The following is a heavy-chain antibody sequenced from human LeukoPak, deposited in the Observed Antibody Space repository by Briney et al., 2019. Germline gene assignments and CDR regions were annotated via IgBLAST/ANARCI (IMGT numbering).Heavy chain of an antibody. D-gene: IGHD3-10*01. V-gene: IGHV1-69*01. CDR2: IIPIFGTA. Sequence: RASVKVSCKASGATFSSYAISWVRQAPGQGLEWMGGIIPIFGTANYAQKFQGRVTITADESTSTSYMELSSLRSEDTAVYYCARFGHGQYGSGSSLNWFDPWGQGTLVTVSS. CDR1: GATFSSYA. J-gene: IGHJ5*02. CDR3: ARFGHGQYGSGSSLNWFDP.